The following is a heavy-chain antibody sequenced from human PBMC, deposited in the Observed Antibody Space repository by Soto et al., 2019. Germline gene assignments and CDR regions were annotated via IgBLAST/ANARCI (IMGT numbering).Heavy chain of an antibody. CDR2: SSYI. J-gene: IGHJ4*02. CDR3: ARNPYYYDTSGYYY. Sequence: SSYIYYADSLKGRFTISRDNAKNSLYLQMNSQRAEDTAVYYCARNPYYYDTSGYYYWGQGTLVTVSS. D-gene: IGHD3-22*01. V-gene: IGHV3-21*01.